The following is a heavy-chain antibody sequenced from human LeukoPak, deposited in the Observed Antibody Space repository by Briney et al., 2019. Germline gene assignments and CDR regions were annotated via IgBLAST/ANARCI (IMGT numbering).Heavy chain of an antibody. J-gene: IGHJ4*02. CDR2: IYYSGST. Sequence: SETLSLTCTVSGGSINSHYWSWIRQSPGKGLEWIGDIYYSGSTNYNPSLKSRVTISVDTPKNDLSLRLTSVLAADTAIYYCVRRDNTGWNYFDCWGQGILVTVSS. V-gene: IGHV4-59*08. CDR1: GGSINSHY. D-gene: IGHD6-19*01. CDR3: VRRDNTGWNYFDC.